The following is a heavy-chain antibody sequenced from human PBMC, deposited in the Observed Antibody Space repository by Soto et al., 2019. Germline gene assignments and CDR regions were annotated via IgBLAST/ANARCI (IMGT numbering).Heavy chain of an antibody. CDR2: IRSKANSYAT. D-gene: IGHD3-10*01. V-gene: IGHV3-73*02. CDR1: GFTFSGSA. CDR3: TRGDCWELPTMDY. Sequence: EVQLMESGGGLVQPGGSLKLSCEASGFTFSGSAMHWVRQASGKGLEWVGRIRSKANSYATAYAASVKGRFTISRDDSKNTAYLQMNSLKTEDTAVYYCTRGDCWELPTMDYWGQGTLVTVSS. J-gene: IGHJ4*02.